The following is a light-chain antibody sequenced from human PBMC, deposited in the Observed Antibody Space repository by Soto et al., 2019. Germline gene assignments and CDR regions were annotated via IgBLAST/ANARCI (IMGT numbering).Light chain of an antibody. Sequence: QSALTQAASVSGSPGQSITISCTGTSSDVGSYNLVSWYQQHPGKAPKLMIYEVSKRPSGLSNRFSGSKSGNTASLTISGLQAEDEADYYCCSYAGSRTTLIFGTETKLTVL. J-gene: IGLJ1*01. V-gene: IGLV2-23*02. CDR3: CSYAGSRTTLI. CDR1: SSDVGSYNL. CDR2: EVS.